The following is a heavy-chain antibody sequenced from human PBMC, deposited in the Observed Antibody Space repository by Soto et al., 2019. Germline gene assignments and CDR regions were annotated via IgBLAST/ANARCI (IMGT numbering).Heavy chain of an antibody. V-gene: IGHV3-64*01. D-gene: IGHD3-16*01. J-gene: IGHJ4*02. CDR2: ISSNGGST. CDR3: AMSSVMEEPFDY. Sequence: AGGSLRLSWAASGFTFSSYAMHWVRQAPGKGLEYVSAISSNGGSTYYANSVKGRFTISRDNSKNTLYLQMCSLRAEDMAVYYCAMSSVMEEPFDYWGQGTLVTVSS. CDR1: GFTFSSYA.